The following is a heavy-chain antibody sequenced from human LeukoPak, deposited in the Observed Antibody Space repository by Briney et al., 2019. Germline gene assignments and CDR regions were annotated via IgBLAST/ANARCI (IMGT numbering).Heavy chain of an antibody. CDR3: ARADYYDSSGDHYYYYYYMDV. D-gene: IGHD3-22*01. J-gene: IGHJ6*03. CDR1: GYTFTSYG. Sequence: GASVKVSCKASGYTFTSYGISWVRQAPGQGLEWMGWISAYNGNTNYAQKLQGRVTMTTDTSTSTAYMELSSLRSEDTAVYYCARADYYDSSGDHYYYYYYMDVWGKGTTVTVSS. CDR2: ISAYNGNT. V-gene: IGHV1-18*01.